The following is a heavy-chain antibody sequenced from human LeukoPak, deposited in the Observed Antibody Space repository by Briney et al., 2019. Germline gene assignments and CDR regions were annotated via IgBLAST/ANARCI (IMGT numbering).Heavy chain of an antibody. CDR3: VNPPRLSIIRGEGMDV. CDR2: INQDGTEK. Sequence: GGSLRLSCAASGFTFNNYWVSWVRQAPGKRLQWVANINQDGTEKHYVDSVRDRFSISRDNAKNSLYLQMNSLRAEDTAVYYCVNPPRLSIIRGEGMDVWGQGTTVTVSS. CDR1: GFTFNNYW. D-gene: IGHD3-10*01. J-gene: IGHJ6*02. V-gene: IGHV3-7*03.